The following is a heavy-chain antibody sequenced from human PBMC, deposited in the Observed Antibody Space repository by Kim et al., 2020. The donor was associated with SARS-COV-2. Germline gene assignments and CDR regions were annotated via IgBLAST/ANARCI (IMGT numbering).Heavy chain of an antibody. CDR2: ISGDGGST. J-gene: IGHJ4*02. CDR3: AKPRYYYDSWGYFDY. D-gene: IGHD3-22*01. CDR1: GFTFDDYA. V-gene: IGHV3-43*02. Sequence: GGSLRLSCAASGFTFDDYAMHWVRQAPGKGLEWVSLISGDGGSTYYADSVKGRFTISRDNSKNSLYLQMNSLRTEDTALYYCAKPRYYYDSWGYFDYWGQGTLVTVSS.